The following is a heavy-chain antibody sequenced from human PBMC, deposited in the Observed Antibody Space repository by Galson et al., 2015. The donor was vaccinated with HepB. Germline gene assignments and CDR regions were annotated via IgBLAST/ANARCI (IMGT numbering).Heavy chain of an antibody. D-gene: IGHD1-1*01. CDR2: IRSKANSYAT. Sequence: SLRLSCAASGFTFSGSAMHWVRQASGKGLEWVGRIRSKANSYATAYAASVKGRFTISRDDSKNTAYLQMNSLKTEDTAVYYCTRRHDQFGYWGQGTLVTVSS. CDR1: GFTFSGSA. V-gene: IGHV3-73*01. CDR3: TRRHDQFGY. J-gene: IGHJ4*02.